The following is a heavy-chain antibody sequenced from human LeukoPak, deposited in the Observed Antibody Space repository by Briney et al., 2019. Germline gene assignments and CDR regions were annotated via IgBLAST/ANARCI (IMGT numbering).Heavy chain of an antibody. CDR2: SYSGGST. V-gene: IGHV3-53*01. J-gene: IGHJ4*02. Sequence: PGGSLRLSCAASGVTVSSNYMSWVRQAPGKGLEWVSVSYSGGSTYYADSVKGRFTISRDNSKNTLYLQMNSLRAEDTAVYYCARGGDYSNPFDYWGQGTLVTVSS. CDR3: ARGGDYSNPFDY. D-gene: IGHD4-11*01. CDR1: GVTVSSNY.